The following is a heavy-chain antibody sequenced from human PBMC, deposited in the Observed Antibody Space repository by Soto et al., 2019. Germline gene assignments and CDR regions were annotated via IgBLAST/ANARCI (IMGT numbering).Heavy chain of an antibody. V-gene: IGHV3-23*01. CDR2: ISAGGGNT. J-gene: IGHJ6*03. CDR1: GFSFNIYA. CDR3: AKAPTYDYYYYMDF. Sequence: EVHLLESGGGLVQPGGSLRLSCAASGFSFNIYAMKWVRQAPGKGLECVSAISAGGGNTYYADSVKGRFTISRDNSKNTLYLQMNSLRADDTAVYYCAKAPTYDYYYYMDFWGKGTTVTVSS.